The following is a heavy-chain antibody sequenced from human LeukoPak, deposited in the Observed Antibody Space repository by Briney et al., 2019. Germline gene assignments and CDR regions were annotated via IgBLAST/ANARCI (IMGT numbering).Heavy chain of an antibody. V-gene: IGHV3-74*01. CDR1: GFTFSSYG. Sequence: GGTLRLSCAASGFTFSSYGMSWVRQAPGKGLEWVSYINSDGSSTSYADSVKGRFTISRDNAKNTLYLQMNSLRAEDTAVYYCARDKFGAAGNLFDYWGQGTLVTVSS. CDR2: INSDGSST. D-gene: IGHD6-13*01. CDR3: ARDKFGAAGNLFDY. J-gene: IGHJ4*02.